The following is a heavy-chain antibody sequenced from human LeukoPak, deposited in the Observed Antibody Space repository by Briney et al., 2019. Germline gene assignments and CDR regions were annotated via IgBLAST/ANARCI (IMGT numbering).Heavy chain of an antibody. CDR3: ARGPRGAAAGTFDY. V-gene: IGHV3-53*01. J-gene: IGHJ4*02. CDR1: GFSVSSNY. CDR2: IYSGGST. Sequence: GGSLRLSCAASGFSVSSNYMSWVRQAPGKGLEWVSVIYSGGSTYSADPVKGRFPMSRDDSKNTLYLQMNSLRAEDTAVYYCARGPRGAAAGTFDYWGQGTLVTVSS. D-gene: IGHD6-13*01.